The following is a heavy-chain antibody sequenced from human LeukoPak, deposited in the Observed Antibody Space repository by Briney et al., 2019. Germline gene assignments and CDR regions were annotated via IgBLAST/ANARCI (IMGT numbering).Heavy chain of an antibody. Sequence: PSETLSLTCTVSGGSISSYYWSWIRQPPGEGLEWIGYIYYSGSTNYNPSLKSRVTISVDTSKNQFSLKLSSVTAADTAVYYCASRAGDYDFWSGYYFDYWGQGTLVTVSS. CDR3: ASRAGDYDFWSGYYFDY. J-gene: IGHJ4*02. CDR2: IYYSGST. CDR1: GGSISSYY. V-gene: IGHV4-59*12. D-gene: IGHD3-3*01.